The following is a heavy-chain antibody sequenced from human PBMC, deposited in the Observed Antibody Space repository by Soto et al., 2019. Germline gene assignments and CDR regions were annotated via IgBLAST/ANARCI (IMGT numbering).Heavy chain of an antibody. Sequence: QVQLVQSGAEVKKPGASVKVSCKASGYTFTGYYMHWVRQAPGQGLEWMGWINPNSGGTNYAQKFQGRVTMTRDTSISTAYMELSRLRSDDTAVYYCARSYDSSGYLQTVGVDYWGQGTLVTVSS. D-gene: IGHD3-22*01. CDR1: GYTFTGYY. CDR2: INPNSGGT. CDR3: ARSYDSSGYLQTVGVDY. V-gene: IGHV1-2*02. J-gene: IGHJ4*02.